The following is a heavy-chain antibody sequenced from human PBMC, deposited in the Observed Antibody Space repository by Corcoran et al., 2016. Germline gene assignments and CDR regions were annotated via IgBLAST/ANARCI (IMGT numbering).Heavy chain of an antibody. V-gene: IGHV3-53*01. Sequence: EVQLVESGGGLIQPGGSLRLSCAASGFTVSSNYMSWVRQAPGKGLEWVSVIYSGGSTYYADSVKGRFTISRDNSKNTLYIPMNSLRADDTAVYYCARVGSIVGALIDYWGQGTLVTVSS. CDR3: ARVGSIVGALIDY. CDR2: IYSGGST. D-gene: IGHD1-26*01. CDR1: GFTVSSNY. J-gene: IGHJ4*02.